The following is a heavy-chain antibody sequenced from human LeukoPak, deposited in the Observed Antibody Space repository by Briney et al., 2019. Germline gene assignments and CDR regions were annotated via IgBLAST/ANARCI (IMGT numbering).Heavy chain of an antibody. D-gene: IGHD6-6*01. CDR3: ARDKEYSSSPSY. V-gene: IGHV4-30-4*08. Sequence: SETLPLTCTVSGGSISSGDYYWSWIRQPPGKGLEWIGYIYYSGSTYYNPSLKSRVTISVDTSKNQFSLKLSSVTAADTAVYYCARDKEYSSSPSYWGQGTLVTVSS. CDR1: GGSISSGDYY. J-gene: IGHJ4*02. CDR2: IYYSGST.